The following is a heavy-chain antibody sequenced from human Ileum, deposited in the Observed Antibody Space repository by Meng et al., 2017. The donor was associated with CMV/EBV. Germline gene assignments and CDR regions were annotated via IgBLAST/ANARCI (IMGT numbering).Heavy chain of an antibody. CDR1: GITLSAYA. D-gene: IGHD4/OR15-4a*01. CDR2: VYSSATST. J-gene: IGHJ5*02. V-gene: IGHV3-23*03. CDR3: AKHVAGPNKGWFDP. Sequence: GGSLRLSCAASGITLSAYAVTWVRQAPGKGLEWVSMVYSSATSTFYADSVRGRFTISRDNSKNTVYLQMNNLRAEDTALYYCAKHVAGPNKGWFDPWGQGTRVTGSS.